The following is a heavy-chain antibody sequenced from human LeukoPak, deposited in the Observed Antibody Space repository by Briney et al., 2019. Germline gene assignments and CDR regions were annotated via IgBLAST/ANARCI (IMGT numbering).Heavy chain of an antibody. V-gene: IGHV4-59*01. D-gene: IGHD5-18*01. CDR1: GGSISSYY. CDR3: ASYVDTAMVFDY. J-gene: IGHJ4*02. CDR2: IYYSGST. Sequence: MTSETLSLTCAVYGGSISSYYWSWIRQPPGKGLEWIGYIYYSGSTNYNPSLKSRVTISVDTSKNQFSLKLSSVTAADTAVYYCASYVDTAMVFDYWGQGTLVTVSS.